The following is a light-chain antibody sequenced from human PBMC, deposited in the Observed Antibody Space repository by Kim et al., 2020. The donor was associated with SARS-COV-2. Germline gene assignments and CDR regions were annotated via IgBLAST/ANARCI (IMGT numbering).Light chain of an antibody. Sequence: KTVTISCTRSSGIIATNYVQWYQQRPGSAPATVIYEDNQRPSGVPDRFSGSIDSSSNSASLIISGLRAEDEADYYCQSYDTTTHWVFGGGTQLTVL. CDR3: QSYDTTTHWV. CDR1: SGIIATNY. J-gene: IGLJ3*02. V-gene: IGLV6-57*03. CDR2: EDN.